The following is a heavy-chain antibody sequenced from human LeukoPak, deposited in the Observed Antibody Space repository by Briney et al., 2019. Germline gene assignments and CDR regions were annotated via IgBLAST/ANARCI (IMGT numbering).Heavy chain of an antibody. D-gene: IGHD6-13*01. V-gene: IGHV4-34*01. CDR1: GGSINSYY. Sequence: SETLSLTCTVSGGSINSYYWSWIRQPPGKGLEWIGEINHSGSTNYNPSLKSRVTISVDTSKNQFSLKLSSVTAADTAVYYCARGSLAAGLDYWGQGTLVTVSS. CDR3: ARGSLAAGLDY. J-gene: IGHJ4*02. CDR2: INHSGST.